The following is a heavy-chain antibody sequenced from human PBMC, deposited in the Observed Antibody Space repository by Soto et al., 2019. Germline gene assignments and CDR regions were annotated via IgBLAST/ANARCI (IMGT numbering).Heavy chain of an antibody. CDR1: GFAVSNTY. D-gene: IGHD2-15*01. Sequence: LRLSCAASGFAVSNTYMSWVRQARGRGLEWVSFIYSDGTTCYADSVKGRFTISRDTSKNTLSLQMNSLRAEDTAVYYCARDCSGGSCYPALGAWGQGTLVTVSS. V-gene: IGHV3-53*01. CDR2: IYSDGTT. CDR3: ARDCSGGSCYPALGA. J-gene: IGHJ5*02.